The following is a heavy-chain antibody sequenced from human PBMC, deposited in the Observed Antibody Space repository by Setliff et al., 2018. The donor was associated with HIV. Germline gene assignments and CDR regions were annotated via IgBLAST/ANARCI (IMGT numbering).Heavy chain of an antibody. J-gene: IGHJ4*02. CDR1: GGSISSGDYY. Sequence: KPSETLSLTCTVSGGSISSGDYYWSWVRQPPGKGLEWIGYIYTTGSTNYNPSLNSRVTISVDTSKNQFSLKVNSVTAADTAVYYCARSPRIGVAGEFEYWGQGTLVTVSS. V-gene: IGHV4-61*08. CDR2: IYTTGST. D-gene: IGHD6-19*01. CDR3: ARSPRIGVAGEFEY.